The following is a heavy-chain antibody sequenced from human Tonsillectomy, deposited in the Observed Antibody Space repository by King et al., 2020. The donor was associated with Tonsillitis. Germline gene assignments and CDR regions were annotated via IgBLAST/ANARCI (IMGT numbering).Heavy chain of an antibody. CDR2: IRSSDSNI. J-gene: IGHJ4*02. Sequence: VQLVESGGGLVQPGGSLRLSCAASGFIFSDYSLNWVRQAPGKGLEWVAYIRSSDSNIGYADSAKGRFTVSRDNAKNSLYLPMNSLRDEDTAVYYCARDHDWAFDYWGQGTLVTVSS. CDR1: GFIFSDYS. D-gene: IGHD3-9*01. CDR3: ARDHDWAFDY. V-gene: IGHV3-48*02.